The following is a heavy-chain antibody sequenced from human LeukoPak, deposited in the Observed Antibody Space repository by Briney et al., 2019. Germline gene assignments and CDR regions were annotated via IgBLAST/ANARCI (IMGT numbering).Heavy chain of an antibody. CDR2: IYYSGST. V-gene: IGHV4-59*01. J-gene: IGHJ6*02. Sequence: PSETLSLTCTVSGGSISSYCWSWIRQPPGKGLEWIGYIYYSGSTNYNPSLKSRVTISVDTSKNQFSLKLSSVTAADTAVYYCARGTYDFWSGYRKGMDVWGQGTTVTVSS. CDR3: ARGTYDFWSGYRKGMDV. D-gene: IGHD3-3*01. CDR1: GGSISSYC.